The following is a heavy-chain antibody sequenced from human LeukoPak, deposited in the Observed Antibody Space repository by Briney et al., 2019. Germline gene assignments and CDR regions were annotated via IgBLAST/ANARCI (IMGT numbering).Heavy chain of an antibody. J-gene: IGHJ5*02. CDR1: GFSFSAYP. CDR2: ISASGDVT. Sequence: PGGSLRLSCAASGFSFSAYPMGWVRQAPGKGLQWLSGISASGDVTFHADRVKGRFTISRDNAKNTLYLQMNSLRAEDTAVYYCARSVDYGDYLNWFDPWGQGTLVTVSS. V-gene: IGHV3-23*01. D-gene: IGHD4-17*01. CDR3: ARSVDYGDYLNWFDP.